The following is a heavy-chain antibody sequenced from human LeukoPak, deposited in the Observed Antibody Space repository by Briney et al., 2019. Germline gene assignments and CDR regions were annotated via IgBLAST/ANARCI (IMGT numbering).Heavy chain of an antibody. J-gene: IGHJ5*02. V-gene: IGHV3-15*01. CDR3: TAGGLGDGRRNNWFDP. D-gene: IGHD2-15*01. CDR2: IKSKTDGGTT. Sequence: GGSLRLSCAASGFTFTNAWMNWVRQAPGKGLEWVGRIKSKTDGGTTDYATPVKGRFTISRDDSKNTLYLQMNSLKTEDTALYYCTAGGLGDGRRNNWFDPWGQGTLVTVSS. CDR1: GFTFTNAW.